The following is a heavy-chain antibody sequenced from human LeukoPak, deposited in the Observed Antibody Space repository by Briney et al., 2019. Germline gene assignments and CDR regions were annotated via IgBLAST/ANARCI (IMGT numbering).Heavy chain of an antibody. CDR1: GYKFTGSF. V-gene: IGHV1-2*02. Sequence: GASVKVSCKASGYKFTGSFIHWVRLVPGQGLEWMGWINPDSGDTHYAQKFQGRVTLTRDTSISAAYMELSRLRSDDTAVYYCAAPEFTFDWGQGTLVTVSS. CDR2: INPDSGDT. J-gene: IGHJ4*02. CDR3: AAPEFTFD. D-gene: IGHD3-16*01.